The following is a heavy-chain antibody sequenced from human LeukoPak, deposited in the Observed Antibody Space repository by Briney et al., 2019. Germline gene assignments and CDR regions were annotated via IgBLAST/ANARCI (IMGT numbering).Heavy chain of an antibody. CDR2: IYYSGST. CDR1: GFSLSSYY. CDR3: ASLMPGYNWNKGVYWLDP. D-gene: IGHD1/OR15-1a*01. Sequence: SETLSLTCTVSGFSLSSYYWIWIRQPPGKGLEWIGYIYYSGSTNYNPSLKRRITISVATSKNQFSLKLSSVTAAAKAVYYCASLMPGYNWNKGVYWLDPWGQGTLVPVSS. J-gene: IGHJ5*02. V-gene: IGHV4-59*12.